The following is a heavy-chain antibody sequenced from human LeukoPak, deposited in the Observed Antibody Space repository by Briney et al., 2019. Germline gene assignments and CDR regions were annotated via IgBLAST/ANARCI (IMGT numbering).Heavy chain of an antibody. CDR1: GFTFDDYA. D-gene: IGHD3-22*01. Sequence: PGRSLRLSCAASGFTFDDYAMHWVRQAPGKGLEWVSGISWNSGSIGYADSVKGRFTISRDNAKNSLYLQMNSLRAEDTALYYCAKDSSGYCSSFDYWGQGTLVTVSS. CDR3: AKDSSGYCSSFDY. CDR2: ISWNSGSI. J-gene: IGHJ4*02. V-gene: IGHV3-9*01.